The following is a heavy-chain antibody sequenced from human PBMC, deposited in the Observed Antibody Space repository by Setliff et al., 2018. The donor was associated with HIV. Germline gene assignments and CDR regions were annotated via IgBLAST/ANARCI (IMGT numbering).Heavy chain of an antibody. J-gene: IGHJ4*02. CDR2: IYYSGST. Sequence: PSETLSLTCSVSGGSISGNAWSWIRQPPGKGLEWIGYIYYSGSTNYNPSLKSRVTISVDTSKNQISLQLTSVTAEDTALYYCARLPQDWGQGTLVTVSS. CDR1: GGSISGNA. V-gene: IGHV4-59*08. CDR3: ARLPQD.